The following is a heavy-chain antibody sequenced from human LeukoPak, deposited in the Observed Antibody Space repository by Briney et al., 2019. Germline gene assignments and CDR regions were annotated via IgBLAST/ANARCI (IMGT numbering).Heavy chain of an antibody. Sequence: GRSLRLSCAASGFTFSSYGMHWVRQAPGKGLEWVAVISYDGSNKYYADSVKGRFTISRDNSKNTLYLQMNSLRAEDTAVYYCAKSGYSSLNTFDYWGQGTLVTVSS. CDR2: ISYDGSNK. CDR1: GFTFSSYG. V-gene: IGHV3-30*18. J-gene: IGHJ4*02. CDR3: AKSGYSSLNTFDY. D-gene: IGHD5-18*01.